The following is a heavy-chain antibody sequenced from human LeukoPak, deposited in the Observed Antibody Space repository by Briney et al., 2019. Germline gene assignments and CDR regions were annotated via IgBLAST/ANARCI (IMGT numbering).Heavy chain of an antibody. CDR2: MYYSGST. V-gene: IGHV4-39*01. Sequence: KPSETLSLTCTVSGGSISSSSYYWGWIRQPPGKGLEWIVSMYYSGSTYYNPSLKSRVTISVDTSKNQFSLNLSSVTAADTAVYYCAGTSGSYYALDYWGQGTLVTVSS. D-gene: IGHD1-26*01. CDR1: GGSISSSSYY. J-gene: IGHJ4*02. CDR3: AGTSGSYYALDY.